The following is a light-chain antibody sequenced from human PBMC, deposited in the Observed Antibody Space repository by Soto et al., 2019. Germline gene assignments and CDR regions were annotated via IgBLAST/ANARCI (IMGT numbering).Light chain of an antibody. CDR3: QSYDNSLSGEV. CDR2: GNT. J-gene: IGLJ2*01. Sequence: QSVLTQPPSVSGAPGQRVTISCTGISSNIGAVYDVHWYQQLPGTAPKLLIYGNTNRPSGVPDRFSGSKSGTSASLAITGLQAEDEADYYCQSYDNSLSGEVFGGGTQLTVL. V-gene: IGLV1-40*01. CDR1: SSNIGAVYD.